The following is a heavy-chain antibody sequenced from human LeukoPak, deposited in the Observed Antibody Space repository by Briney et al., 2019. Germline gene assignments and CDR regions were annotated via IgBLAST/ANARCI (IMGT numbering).Heavy chain of an antibody. D-gene: IGHD7-27*01. CDR1: GFTVSSNY. J-gene: IGHJ4*02. V-gene: IGHV3-23*01. CDR3: AKRVLILGANRLFYFDY. CDR2: ITGSGGST. Sequence: PGGSLRLSCAASGFTVSSNYMSWVRQAPGRGLEWVSTITGSGGSTFYADSVKGRFTISRDNSRNTLFLQMNSLRAEDTAVYYCAKRVLILGANRLFYFDYWGQGTLVTVSS.